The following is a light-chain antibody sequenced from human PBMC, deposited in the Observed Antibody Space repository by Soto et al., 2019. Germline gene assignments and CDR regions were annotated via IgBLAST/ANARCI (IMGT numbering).Light chain of an antibody. V-gene: IGLV2-8*01. J-gene: IGLJ2*01. CDR2: GVS. CDR3: SSQAGSDSLMV. Sequence: QSALTQPPSASGSPGQSVTISCTGTSCDIGTFSSISWYQQYPGKAPKLMIFGVSQRPSGVPDRFSGSKSANTASLTVSGLQDEDEAEYYCSSQAGSDSLMVFGGGTKLTVL. CDR1: SCDIGTFSS.